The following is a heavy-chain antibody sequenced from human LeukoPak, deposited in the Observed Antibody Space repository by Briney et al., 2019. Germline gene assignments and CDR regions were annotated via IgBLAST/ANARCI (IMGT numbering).Heavy chain of an antibody. CDR3: ARDGLRRPPTPYCGGDCPLDY. V-gene: IGHV3-11*01. Sequence: GGSLRLSCAASGFTFSDSYMTWIRQAPGKGLEWVSYISNSSSSIYYADSVKGRFTISRDNAKNSLYLQMNSLRVEDTAMYYCARDGLRRPPTPYCGGDCPLDYWGQGTLVSVSS. CDR2: ISNSSSSI. CDR1: GFTFSDSY. D-gene: IGHD2-21*02. J-gene: IGHJ4*02.